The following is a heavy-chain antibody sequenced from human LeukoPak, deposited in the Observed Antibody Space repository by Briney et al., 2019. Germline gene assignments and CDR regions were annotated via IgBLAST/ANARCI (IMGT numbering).Heavy chain of an antibody. CDR1: GFTFSNAW. Sequence: PGGSLRLSCAASGFTFSNAWMSWVRQAPGKGLEWVGRIKSKTDGGTTDYAAPVKGRFTISRDDSKNTLYLQMNSLKTEDTAVYYCTTRAPKHTIFGVVTTDYWGQGTLVTVSS. CDR3: TTRAPKHTIFGVVTTDY. V-gene: IGHV3-15*01. J-gene: IGHJ4*02. D-gene: IGHD3-3*01. CDR2: IKSKTDGGTT.